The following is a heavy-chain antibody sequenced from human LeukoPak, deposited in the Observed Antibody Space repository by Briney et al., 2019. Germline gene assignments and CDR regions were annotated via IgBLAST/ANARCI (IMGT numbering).Heavy chain of an antibody. CDR3: ARDLMARRPFDAFDI. Sequence: EGSLRLSCAASGFTFSGYAMSWVRQTPGKGLEWVSAISGSGGRTYYADSVRGRFTISRDNSEDTLHLQMNSLRAEDTAVYYCARDLMARRPFDAFDIWGQGTMVTVSS. V-gene: IGHV3-23*01. D-gene: IGHD5-24*01. J-gene: IGHJ3*02. CDR1: GFTFSGYA. CDR2: ISGSGGRT.